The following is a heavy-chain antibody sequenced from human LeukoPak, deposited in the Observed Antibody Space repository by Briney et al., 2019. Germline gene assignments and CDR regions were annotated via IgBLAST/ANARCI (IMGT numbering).Heavy chain of an antibody. CDR1: GYTFTSYD. CDR2: MNPNSGNT. J-gene: IGHJ4*02. V-gene: IGHV1-8*01. CDR3: ARGYRVTMVRGVILGY. D-gene: IGHD3-10*01. Sequence: ASVKVSCKASGYTFTSYDINRVRQATGQGLEWMGWMNPNSGNTGYAQKFQGRVTMTRNTSISTAYMELSSLRSEDTAVYYCARGYRVTMVRGVILGYWGQGTLVTVSS.